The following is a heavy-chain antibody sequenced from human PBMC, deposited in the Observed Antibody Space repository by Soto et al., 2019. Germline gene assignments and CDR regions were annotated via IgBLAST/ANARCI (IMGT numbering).Heavy chain of an antibody. CDR1: GGSISSYY. D-gene: IGHD6-19*01. CDR3: AREGGVYSSGWYYYYYYGMDV. Sequence: SETLSLTCTVSGGSISSYYWSWIRQPPGEGLEWIGYIYYSGSTNYNPSLKSRVTISVDTSKNQFSLKLSSVTAADTAVYYCAREGGVYSSGWYYYYYYGMDVWGQGTTVTVSS. J-gene: IGHJ6*02. V-gene: IGHV4-59*01. CDR2: IYYSGST.